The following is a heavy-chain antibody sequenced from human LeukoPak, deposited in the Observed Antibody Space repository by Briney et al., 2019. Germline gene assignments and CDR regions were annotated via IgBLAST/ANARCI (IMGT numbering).Heavy chain of an antibody. CDR2: IKDDGSDK. Sequence: GGSLRLSCAASGFTFSNYWMNWVRQAPGKGLEWVANIKDDGSDKYYVDSVKGRFSVSKDNAKNSLYLQMNSLRVEDTAVYYCVPLNWNPPGDFDRWGQGTLVTVSS. J-gene: IGHJ4*02. V-gene: IGHV3-7*01. D-gene: IGHD1-20*01. CDR3: VPLNWNPPGDFDR. CDR1: GFTFSNYW.